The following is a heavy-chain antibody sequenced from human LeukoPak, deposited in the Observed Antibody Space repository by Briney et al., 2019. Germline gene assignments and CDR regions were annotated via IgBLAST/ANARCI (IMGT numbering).Heavy chain of an antibody. CDR2: IFYSGST. V-gene: IGHV4-31*03. CDR3: ARALYYSSGYFFFDY. Sequence: SETLSLTCSVSGGSISSRDHYWSWIRQHPGKGLEWIGYIFYSGSTHYNPSLKSRVTISADPSKNQFSLKLSSVTAADTAVYYCARALYYSSGYFFFDYWGQGILVTVSS. CDR1: GGSISSRDHY. J-gene: IGHJ4*02. D-gene: IGHD3-22*01.